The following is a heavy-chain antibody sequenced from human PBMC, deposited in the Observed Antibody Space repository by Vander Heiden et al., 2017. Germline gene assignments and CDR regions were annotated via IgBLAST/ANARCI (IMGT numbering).Heavy chain of an antibody. CDR1: GGSISSYY. Sequence: QVQLQESGPGLVKPSETLSLTCTVSGGSISSYYWSWIRQPPGKGPEWIGYVHYSGSTKYNPSLKSRLTISVDTSTNQFSLKLSSLTPADTAVYYCARHGGTYTINDAFDIWGQGTIVTVSS. CDR2: VHYSGST. CDR3: ARHGGTYTINDAFDI. D-gene: IGHD1-26*01. V-gene: IGHV4-59*08. J-gene: IGHJ3*02.